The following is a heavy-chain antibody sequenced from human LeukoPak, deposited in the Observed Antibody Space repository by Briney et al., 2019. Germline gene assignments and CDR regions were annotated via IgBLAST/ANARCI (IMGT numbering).Heavy chain of an antibody. CDR2: INHSGST. Sequence: PLETLSLTCAVYGGSFSTYYWSWIRQPPGKGLEWIGEINHSGSTNYNPSLKSRVTISGDTSKNQFSLKLSSVTAADTAMYYCAREANIATAIVWFDPWGQGTLVTVSS. CDR1: GGSFSTYY. CDR3: AREANIATAIVWFDP. D-gene: IGHD6-13*01. V-gene: IGHV4-34*01. J-gene: IGHJ5*02.